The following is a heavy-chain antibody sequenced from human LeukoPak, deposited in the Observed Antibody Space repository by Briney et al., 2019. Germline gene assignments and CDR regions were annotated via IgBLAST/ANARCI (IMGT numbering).Heavy chain of an antibody. V-gene: IGHV4-59*01. CDR1: GGSISSYY. Sequence: SETLSLTRTVSGGSISSYYWSWIRQPPGKGLEWIGYIYYSGSTNYNPSLKSRVTISVDTSKNQFSLKLSSVTAADTAVYYCARGRPWDDFWSGYPDWGQGTLVTVSS. J-gene: IGHJ4*02. CDR3: ARGRPWDDFWSGYPD. CDR2: IYYSGST. D-gene: IGHD3-3*01.